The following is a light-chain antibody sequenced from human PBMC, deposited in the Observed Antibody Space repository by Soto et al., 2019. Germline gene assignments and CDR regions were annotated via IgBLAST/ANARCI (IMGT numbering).Light chain of an antibody. CDR1: SSDIGSYNY. V-gene: IGLV2-14*01. Sequence: QSVLTQPASVSGSTGQSITISCTGTSSDIGSYNYVSWYQQNPGKVPKLIIYEVSNRPSGISNRFSGSKSGNTASLTISALQAEDDADYYCSAYTTTNTRVVFGGGTKLTVL. CDR3: SAYTTTNTRVV. J-gene: IGLJ2*01. CDR2: EVS.